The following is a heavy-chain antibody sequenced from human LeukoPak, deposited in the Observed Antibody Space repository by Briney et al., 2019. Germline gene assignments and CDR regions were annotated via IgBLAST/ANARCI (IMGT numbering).Heavy chain of an antibody. D-gene: IGHD3-10*01. CDR2: ISFDGSNK. Sequence: GGSLRLSCAASGFSFSDYTMHWVRQAPGKGLEWVALISFDGSNKYYTDSVKGRFTSSRDNSKNTLYLQMNSLRTEDTAIYYCARDRLLRGLHTSFDYWGQGTLATVSS. CDR3: ARDRLLRGLHTSFDY. V-gene: IGHV3-30*04. CDR1: GFSFSDYT. J-gene: IGHJ4*02.